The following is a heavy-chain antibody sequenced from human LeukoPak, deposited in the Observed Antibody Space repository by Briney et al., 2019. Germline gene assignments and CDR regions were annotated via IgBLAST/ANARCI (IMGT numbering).Heavy chain of an antibody. J-gene: IGHJ4*02. D-gene: IGHD6-13*01. Sequence: PGGSLRLSCAASGFTFSDYYMSWIRQAPGKGLEWVSYISSSGSTIYYADSVKGRFTISRDNAKNSLYLQMNSLRAEDTAVYYCAKEHQQLVALDYWGQGTLVTVSS. CDR1: GFTFSDYY. CDR2: ISSSGSTI. V-gene: IGHV3-11*01. CDR3: AKEHQQLVALDY.